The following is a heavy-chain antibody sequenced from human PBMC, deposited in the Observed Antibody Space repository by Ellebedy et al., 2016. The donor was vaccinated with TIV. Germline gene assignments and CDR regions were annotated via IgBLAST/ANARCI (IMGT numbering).Heavy chain of an antibody. J-gene: IGHJ5*02. CDR1: GFTFSDYY. Sequence: GESLKISXAASGFTFSDYYMSWIRQAPGKGLEWVSYISSSGSTIYYADSVKGRFTISRDNAKNSLYLQMNSLRAEDTAVYYCASLATSIDRGGWFDPWGQGTLVTVSS. V-gene: IGHV3-11*01. CDR2: ISSSGSTI. CDR3: ASLATSIDRGGWFDP. D-gene: IGHD5-24*01.